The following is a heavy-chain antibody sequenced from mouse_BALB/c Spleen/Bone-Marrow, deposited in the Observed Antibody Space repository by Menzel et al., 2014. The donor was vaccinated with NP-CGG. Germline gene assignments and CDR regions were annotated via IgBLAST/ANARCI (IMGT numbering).Heavy chain of an antibody. CDR2: TSTYYGDA. J-gene: IGHJ4*01. CDR3: ARRGPYAMDY. CDR1: GYTFTDYA. Sequence: VKLMESGAELVRPGVSVKISCKGSGYTFTDYAMHWVKQSHAKSLEWIGVTSTYYGDASYNQKFKGKATMTVDKSSSTAYMELARLTSEDSAIYYCARRGPYAMDYWGQGTSVTVSS. V-gene: IGHV1S137*01.